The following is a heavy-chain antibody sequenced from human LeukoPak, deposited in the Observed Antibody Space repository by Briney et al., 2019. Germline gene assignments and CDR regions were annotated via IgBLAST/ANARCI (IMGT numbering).Heavy chain of an antibody. CDR3: ARKTDSGGQGDY. CDR2: IYSGGNT. CDR1: GFTVSSNY. D-gene: IGHD3-22*01. Sequence: GGSLRLSCAASGFTVSSNYMSWVRQAPGKGLGCISVIYSGGNTYYADSVKGTFTISRDNSKNTLYLQMNSLRAEDTAVYYCARKTDSGGQGDYWGPGTLVTVSS. J-gene: IGHJ4*02. V-gene: IGHV3-66*01.